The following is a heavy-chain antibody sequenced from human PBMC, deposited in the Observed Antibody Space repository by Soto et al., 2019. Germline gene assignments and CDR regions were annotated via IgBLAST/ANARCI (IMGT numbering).Heavy chain of an antibody. CDR3: AKYPYSSGSYLDP. CDR1: GGSISINYYY. CDR2: IYYSGNT. J-gene: IGHJ5*02. Sequence: QLQLQESGPGLVKPSETLSLTCTVSGGSISINYYYWGWIRQPPGKGLEWIGSIYYSGNTYYNPSLKSRVTVSVDTSKNQFSLKLTSVTAADTAVYYCAKYPYSSGSYLDPWGQGTLVTVSS. D-gene: IGHD3-10*01. V-gene: IGHV4-39*01.